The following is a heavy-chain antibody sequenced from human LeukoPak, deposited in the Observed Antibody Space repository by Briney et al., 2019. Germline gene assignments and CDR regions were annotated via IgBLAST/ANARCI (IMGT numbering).Heavy chain of an antibody. D-gene: IGHD6-13*01. CDR3: ARDSSSWYRELYYFDY. V-gene: IGHV3-48*01. CDR2: ISSSSSTI. Sequence: QPGGSLRLSCAASGFTFSSYSMNWVRQAPGKGLEWVSYISSSSSTIYYADSVKGRFTISRDNSKNSLYLQMNSLRAEDTAVYYCARDSSSWYRELYYFDYWGQGTLVTVSS. CDR1: GFTFSSYS. J-gene: IGHJ4*02.